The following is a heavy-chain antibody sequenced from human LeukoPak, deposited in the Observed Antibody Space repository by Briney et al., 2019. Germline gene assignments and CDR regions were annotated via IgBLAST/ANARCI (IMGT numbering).Heavy chain of an antibody. Sequence: GGSLRLSCAASGFTFSNYYMSWIRQAPGKGLEWVSYISSSGSTIYYADSVKGRFTISRDNAKNSLYLQMNSLRAEDTAVYYCARDGYYYDSSGYTNDYWGQGTLVTVSS. CDR1: GFTFSNYY. V-gene: IGHV3-11*01. D-gene: IGHD3-22*01. CDR2: ISSSGSTI. CDR3: ARDGYYYDSSGYTNDY. J-gene: IGHJ4*02.